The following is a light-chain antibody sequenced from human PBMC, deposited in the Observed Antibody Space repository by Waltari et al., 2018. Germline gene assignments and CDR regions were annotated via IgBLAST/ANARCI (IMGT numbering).Light chain of an antibody. J-gene: IGKJ5*01. CDR3: QQSDSAPCT. CDR2: AAS. V-gene: IGKV1-39*01. CDR1: PSIGGY. Sequence: IQITQSQSSLSPSVGDRVRITRRAGPSIGGYLNLYQQKPGKAPHVLISAASRLQSGVPTRCSGSGSGTYFTLTISSLQPEDFATYYCQQSDSAPCTFGQGTRLEIK.